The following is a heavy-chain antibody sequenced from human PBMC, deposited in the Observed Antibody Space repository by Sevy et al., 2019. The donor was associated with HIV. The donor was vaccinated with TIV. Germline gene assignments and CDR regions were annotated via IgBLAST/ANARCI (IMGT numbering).Heavy chain of an antibody. CDR2: IIPIFGTA. J-gene: IGHJ6*02. V-gene: IGHV1-69*13. CDR3: ARDTGSSFDLYYYYYGMDV. D-gene: IGHD6-6*01. Sequence: ASVKVSCKASGGTFSSYAISWVRQAPGQGLEWMGGIIPIFGTANYAQKFQGRVTITADESTSTAYMELGSLRSEDTAVHYWARDTGSSFDLYYYYYGMDVWGQGTTVTVSS. CDR1: GGTFSSYA.